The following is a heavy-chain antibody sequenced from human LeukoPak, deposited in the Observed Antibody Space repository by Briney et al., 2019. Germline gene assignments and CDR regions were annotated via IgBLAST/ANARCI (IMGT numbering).Heavy chain of an antibody. D-gene: IGHD3-3*01. Sequence: SETLSLTCAVSGYSISSASYWGWIRPPPGKGLEWIGNIYHSGSPYYNPSLKRRVTISVDTSKNRFSMKLSSVTAADTAVYYCARPISSQGYFGVVIDWGQGTLVTVSS. CDR2: IYHSGSP. J-gene: IGHJ4*02. CDR1: GYSISSASY. V-gene: IGHV4-38-2*01. CDR3: ARPISSQGYFGVVID.